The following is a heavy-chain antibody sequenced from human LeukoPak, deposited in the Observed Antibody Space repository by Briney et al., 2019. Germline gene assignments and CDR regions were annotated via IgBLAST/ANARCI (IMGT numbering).Heavy chain of an antibody. CDR3: ARGRRPPLIPTAIYYYYHMDV. V-gene: IGHV4-34*01. CDR1: GESLSGYY. J-gene: IGHJ6*03. Sequence: SETLSLTCAVYGESLSGYYWSWIRQPPGKGLEWIGEINQSGTTNYNPSLKSRVTISVDTSKNQFSLKLNSVTAADTALYFCARGRRPPLIPTAIYYYYHMDVWGKGTMVTVSS. D-gene: IGHD2-2*02. CDR2: INQSGTT.